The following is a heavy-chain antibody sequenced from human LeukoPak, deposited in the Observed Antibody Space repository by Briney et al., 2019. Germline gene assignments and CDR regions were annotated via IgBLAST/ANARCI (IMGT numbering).Heavy chain of an antibody. CDR1: GFTFSSYG. CDR3: ARDLATATYYMDV. CDR2: ISSSSSYI. Sequence: GGSLRLSCAASGFTFSSYGMNWVRQAPGKGLEWVSSISSSSSYIYSADSVKGRFTISRDNAKNSLYLQMNSLRAEDTAVYYCARDLATATYYMDVWGKGTTVTVSS. V-gene: IGHV3-21*01. D-gene: IGHD3-3*02. J-gene: IGHJ6*03.